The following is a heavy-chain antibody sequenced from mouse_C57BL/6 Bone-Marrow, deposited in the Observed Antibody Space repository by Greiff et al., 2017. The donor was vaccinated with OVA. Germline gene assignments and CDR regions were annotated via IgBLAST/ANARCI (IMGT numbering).Heavy chain of an antibody. V-gene: IGHV5-6*01. J-gene: IGHJ3*01. CDR3: ARTHYYGSSSFAY. Sequence: EVHLVESGGDLVKPGGSLKLSCAASGFTFSSYGMSWVRQTPDKRLEWVATISSGGSYTYYPDSVKGRFTISRDNAKNTLYLQMSSLKSEDTAMYYCARTHYYGSSSFAYWGQGTLVTVSA. CDR1: GFTFSSYG. CDR2: ISSGGSYT. D-gene: IGHD1-1*01.